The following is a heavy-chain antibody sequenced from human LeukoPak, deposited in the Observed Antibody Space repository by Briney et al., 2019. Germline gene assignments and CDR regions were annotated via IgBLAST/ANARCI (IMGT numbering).Heavy chain of an antibody. V-gene: IGHV1-2*02. CDR3: VTLLSNAAFDY. D-gene: IGHD6-25*01. Sequence: SVKVSCKASGYTFTGYFMHWVRQAPGQGLEWMGWINPNSGGTNYAQKFQGRVTMTRDTSISTAYMELSRLRSDDTAVYYCVTLLSNAAFDYWGQGTLVTVSS. CDR2: INPNSGGT. J-gene: IGHJ4*02. CDR1: GYTFTGYF.